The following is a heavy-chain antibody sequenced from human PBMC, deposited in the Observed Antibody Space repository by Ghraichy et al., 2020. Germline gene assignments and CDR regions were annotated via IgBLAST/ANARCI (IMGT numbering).Heavy chain of an antibody. V-gene: IGHV3-7*01. J-gene: IGHJ4*02. D-gene: IGHD3-10*01. CDR3: ATYYFGSGSYSTLFDY. Sequence: GESLNISCAASGFTFSTYWMSWVRQAPGKGLEWVANIKQDGSEKYYVDSVKGRFTISRDNTKNSLYLQMSSLRAEDTAVYYCATYYFGSGSYSTLFDYWGQGTLVTVSS. CDR1: GFTFSTYW. CDR2: IKQDGSEK.